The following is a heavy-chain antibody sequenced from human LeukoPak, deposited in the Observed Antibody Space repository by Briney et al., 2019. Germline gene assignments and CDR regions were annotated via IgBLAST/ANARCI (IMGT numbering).Heavy chain of an antibody. V-gene: IGHV4-39*01. CDR2: IYYSGST. CDR1: GRSISSSSYY. CDR3: ARHWWQLVRPAWFDT. Sequence: SDTLSLTCTVSGRSISSSSYYWGWIRQPPGKGLEWIGSIYYSGSTHYNPSLKSRVTISVATSKNQFSLKLSSVTAADTAVYYCARHWWQLVRPAWFDTWGQGTLVTVSS. D-gene: IGHD2-15*01. J-gene: IGHJ5*02.